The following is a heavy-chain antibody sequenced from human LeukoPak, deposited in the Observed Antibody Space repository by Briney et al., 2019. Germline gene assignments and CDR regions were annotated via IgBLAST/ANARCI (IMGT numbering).Heavy chain of an antibody. J-gene: IGHJ4*02. CDR2: INPSGGST. CDR1: GYTFTSYY. CDR3: AREDGGDYIDC. Sequence: ASVKVSSKASGYTFTSYYMHWVRHAPRQGLEWMGIINPSGGSTSNAQKYQGRVTMTRDTYTSTVSMELSSLRSEDTAVYYCAREDGGDYIDCWGQGTLVTVSS. V-gene: IGHV1-46*01. D-gene: IGHD3-16*01.